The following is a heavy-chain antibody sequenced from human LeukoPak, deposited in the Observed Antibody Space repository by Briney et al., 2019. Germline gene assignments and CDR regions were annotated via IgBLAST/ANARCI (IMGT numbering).Heavy chain of an antibody. CDR2: IYYSGST. V-gene: IGHV4-39*07. J-gene: IGHJ5*02. CDR1: GGSISSSSYY. CDR3: ARDTGAGFDP. Sequence: SETLSLTCSVSGGSISSSSYYWGWIRQPPGKGLEWIGSIYYSGSTYYNPSLKSRVTISVDTSKNQFSLKLSSATAADTAVYYCARDTGAGFDPWGQGTLVTVSS. D-gene: IGHD2-8*02.